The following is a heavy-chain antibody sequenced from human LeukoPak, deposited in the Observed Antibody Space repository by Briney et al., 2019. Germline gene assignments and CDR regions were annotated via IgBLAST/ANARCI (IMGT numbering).Heavy chain of an antibody. Sequence: GGSLRLSCVVSGFSVSNNYVSWVRQAPGKGLEWVSNIYGDGTTNYADSVKGRFTISRDNSKNTLYLQMNSLRAEDTAVYYCARARGYWLHFDYWGQGTLVTVSS. CDR2: IYGDGTT. CDR1: GFSVSNNY. CDR3: ARARGYWLHFDY. J-gene: IGHJ4*02. D-gene: IGHD3-22*01. V-gene: IGHV3-53*01.